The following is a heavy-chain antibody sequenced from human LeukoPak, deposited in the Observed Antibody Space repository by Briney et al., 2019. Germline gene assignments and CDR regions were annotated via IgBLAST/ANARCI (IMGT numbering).Heavy chain of an antibody. CDR1: GGSISTNNYY. CDR2: INHSENT. CDR3: ARHLRWRTSFSPFDY. Sequence: SETLSLTCTVSGGSISTNNYYWGWIRQPLGKGLEWIGEINHSENTDYNPSLKSRVTISVDTSKNQLSLKLSSVTAADTAVYYCARHLRWRTSFSPFDYWGQGTLVTVSS. J-gene: IGHJ4*02. D-gene: IGHD3/OR15-3a*01. V-gene: IGHV4-39*01.